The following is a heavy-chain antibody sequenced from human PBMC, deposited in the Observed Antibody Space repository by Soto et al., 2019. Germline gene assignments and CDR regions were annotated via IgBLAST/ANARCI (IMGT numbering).Heavy chain of an antibody. V-gene: IGHV3-33*01. CDR3: ARDGWQQLVFLYWYFDL. J-gene: IGHJ2*01. Sequence: QVQLVESGGGVVQPGRSLRLSCAASGFTFSSYGMHWVRQAPGKGLEWVAVIWYDGSNKYYADSVKGRFTISRDNSKNTLYLQMNSLSAEDTAVYYCARDGWQQLVFLYWYFDLWGRGTLVTVSS. D-gene: IGHD6-13*01. CDR2: IWYDGSNK. CDR1: GFTFSSYG.